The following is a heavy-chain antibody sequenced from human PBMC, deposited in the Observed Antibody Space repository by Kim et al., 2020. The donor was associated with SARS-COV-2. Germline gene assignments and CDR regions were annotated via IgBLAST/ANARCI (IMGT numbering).Heavy chain of an antibody. CDR1: GFTFSSYG. J-gene: IGHJ6*02. CDR2: IWYDGSNK. CDR3: ARDQGIVVVDGMDV. D-gene: IGHD3-22*01. Sequence: GGSLRLSCIASGFTFSSYGMHWVRQAPGKGLEWVAVIWYDGSNKYYADSVKGRFTISRDNSKNTLYLQMNSLRAEDTAVYYCARDQGIVVVDGMDVWGQGTTVTVSS. V-gene: IGHV3-33*01.